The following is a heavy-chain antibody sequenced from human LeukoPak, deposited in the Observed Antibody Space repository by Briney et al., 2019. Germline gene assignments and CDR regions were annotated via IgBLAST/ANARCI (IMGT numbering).Heavy chain of an antibody. Sequence: EASVKASCKASGGTFSSYAISWVRQAPGQGLEWMGGIIPIFGTANYAQKFQGRVTITADESTSTAYMELSSLRSEDTAVYYCARVCRGCSTNPIDYWGQGTLVAVSS. CDR3: ARVCRGCSTNPIDY. V-gene: IGHV1-69*13. CDR2: IIPIFGTA. J-gene: IGHJ4*02. D-gene: IGHD2-2*01. CDR1: GGTFSSYA.